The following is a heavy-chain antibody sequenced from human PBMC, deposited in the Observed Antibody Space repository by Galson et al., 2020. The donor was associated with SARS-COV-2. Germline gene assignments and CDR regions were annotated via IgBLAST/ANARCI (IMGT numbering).Heavy chain of an antibody. D-gene: IGHD3-22*01. CDR1: GFTFSSYS. J-gene: IGHJ4*02. V-gene: IGHV3-48*02. CDR3: ARVFQDYYDQTNIRRNDY. Sequence: GESLKISCAASGFTFSSYSMNWVRQAPGKGLEWVSYISSSSSTIYYADSVKGRFTISRDNAKNSLYLQMNSLRDEDTAVYYCARVFQDYYDQTNIRRNDYWGQGTLVTGSS. CDR2: ISSSSSTI.